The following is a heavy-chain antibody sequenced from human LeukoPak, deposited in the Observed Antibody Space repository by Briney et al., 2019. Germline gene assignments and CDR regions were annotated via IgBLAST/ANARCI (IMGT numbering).Heavy chain of an antibody. V-gene: IGHV1-2*02. CDR3: ARDRSEVSFDY. CDR1: GYTFTRYY. CDR2: INPNSGGT. J-gene: IGHJ4*02. Sequence: GASVKVACMPSGYTFTRYYMHWVRQAPGQGLEWMGRINPNSGGTNYAQKFQGRVTMTRDKSISTAYMELSRLRSDDTAVYYCARDRSEVSFDYWGQGTLVTVSS.